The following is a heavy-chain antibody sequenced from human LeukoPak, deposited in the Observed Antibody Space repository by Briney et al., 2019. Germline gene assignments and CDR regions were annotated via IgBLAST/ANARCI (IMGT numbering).Heavy chain of an antibody. D-gene: IGHD6-13*01. CDR3: ARLGTVAAAGRDWFDP. CDR1: GGFISSGSYY. Sequence: SQTLSLTCTVSGGFISSGSYYWSWVRQPAGKGLEWIGRIYTSGSTNYNPSLKSRVTISVDTSKNQFSLKLSSVTAADTAVYYCARLGTVAAAGRDWFDPWGQGTLVTVSS. V-gene: IGHV4-61*02. J-gene: IGHJ5*02. CDR2: IYTSGST.